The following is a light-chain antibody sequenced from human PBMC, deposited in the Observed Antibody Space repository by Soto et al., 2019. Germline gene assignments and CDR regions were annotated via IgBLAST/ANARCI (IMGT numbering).Light chain of an antibody. CDR3: QSYDGSLSGAV. V-gene: IGLV1-40*01. CDR1: RSNIGTDYD. Sequence: QSVLTQPPSVSGAPGQRVTISCTGSRSNIGTDYDVHWYQQLPGTAPKLLIYGNSNRPSGVPDRFSGSKSGTSASLAITGLQAEDEADYYCQSYDGSLSGAVFGTGTKLTVL. J-gene: IGLJ1*01. CDR2: GNS.